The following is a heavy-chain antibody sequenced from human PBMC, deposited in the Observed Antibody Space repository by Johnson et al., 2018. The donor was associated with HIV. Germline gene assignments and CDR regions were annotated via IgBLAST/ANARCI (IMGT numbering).Heavy chain of an antibody. D-gene: IGHD5-12*01. Sequence: VQLVESGGGVVQPGRSLRLSCAASGFTFSSYAMHWVRQAPGKGLEWVAVISYDGSNKYYADSVKGRFTISRDNSKNTLYLQMNSLRAEDTAVYYCARDRTYSGYGKIAFDSWGKGTMVTVSS. J-gene: IGHJ3*02. V-gene: IGHV3-30-3*01. CDR1: GFTFSSYA. CDR2: ISYDGSNK. CDR3: ARDRTYSGYGKIAFDS.